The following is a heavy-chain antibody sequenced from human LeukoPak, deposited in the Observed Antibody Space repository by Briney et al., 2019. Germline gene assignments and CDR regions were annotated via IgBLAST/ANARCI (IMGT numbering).Heavy chain of an antibody. CDR1: GYTFTSYD. J-gene: IGHJ6*03. CDR3: ARGGSTIFGVGEPNYMDV. CDR2: MSPNSGYS. V-gene: IGHV1-8*01. D-gene: IGHD3-3*01. Sequence: ASVKVSCKASGYTFTSYDINWVRQATGQGLEWMGRMSPNSGYSVYAQKFQGRVTMTTNTSIITAYMEVSSLRSGDTAVYYCARGGSTIFGVGEPNYMDVWGKGTTVTVSS.